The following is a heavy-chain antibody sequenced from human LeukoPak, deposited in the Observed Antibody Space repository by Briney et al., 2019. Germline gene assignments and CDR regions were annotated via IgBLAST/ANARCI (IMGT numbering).Heavy chain of an antibody. J-gene: IGHJ4*02. CDR3: ARGAGGKTDY. Sequence: GGSLRLSCAASGFTFSSYSMNWVRQAPGKGLEWVSSISSSSSYIYYADSVKGRFNISRDNAKNSLYLQMNSLRAEDTAVYYCARGAGGKTDYWGQGTLVTVSS. CDR2: ISSSSSYI. V-gene: IGHV3-21*01. CDR1: GFTFSSYS. D-gene: IGHD2-8*02.